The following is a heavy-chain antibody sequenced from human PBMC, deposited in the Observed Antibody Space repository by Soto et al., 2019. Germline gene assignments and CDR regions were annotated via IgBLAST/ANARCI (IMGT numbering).Heavy chain of an antibody. D-gene: IGHD4-17*01. CDR1: GFTFSSYG. J-gene: IGHJ4*02. CDR2: IWFDGRNE. V-gene: IGHV3-33*03. CDR3: ASGDDRNYGRDFEY. Sequence: QVQLVESGGGVFQPGGSLRLSCVASGFTFSSYGMHWVRQAPGKGLEWVAVIWFDGRNEYYADSVTGRFTISRDNSKNTLHLQMNSLKAEDTAVYYCASGDDRNYGRDFEYWGQGTPVTVSS.